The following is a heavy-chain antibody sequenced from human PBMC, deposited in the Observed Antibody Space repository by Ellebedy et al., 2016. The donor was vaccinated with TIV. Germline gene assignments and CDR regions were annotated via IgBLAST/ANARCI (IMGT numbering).Heavy chain of an antibody. CDR3: AREIIGVGATY. V-gene: IGHV4-34*01. Sequence: SETLSLTXAVYGGSFSGYFWTWIRQSPGKGLEWIGEINHSGVTNYNPSLKSRVTISVDTSKNQFSLKLSSVTAADTAVYYCAREIIGVGATYWGQGTLVTVSS. CDR1: GGSFSGYF. CDR2: INHSGVT. J-gene: IGHJ4*02. D-gene: IGHD1-26*01.